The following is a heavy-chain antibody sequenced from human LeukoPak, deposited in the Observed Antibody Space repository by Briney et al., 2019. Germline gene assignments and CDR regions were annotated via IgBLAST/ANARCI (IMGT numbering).Heavy chain of an antibody. CDR2: IYSGGAT. CDR1: GFDVGRNY. Sequence: GSLRLSXAASGFDVGRNYMTWVRQAPGKGLEWVSFIYSGGATYYADSVRGRFTISRDSSKNTLYLQMNSLRVEDTAVYYCARVPGYSWGQGTLVTVSS. D-gene: IGHD6-13*01. J-gene: IGHJ4*02. CDR3: ARVPGYS. V-gene: IGHV3-53*01.